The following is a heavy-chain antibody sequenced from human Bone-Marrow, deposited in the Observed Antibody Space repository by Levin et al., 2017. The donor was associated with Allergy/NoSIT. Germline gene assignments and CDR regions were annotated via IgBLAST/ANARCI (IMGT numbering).Heavy chain of an antibody. CDR1: GFTFSSYA. J-gene: IGHJ4*02. Sequence: GGSLRLSCAASGFTFSSYAMSWVRQAPGKGLEWVSAISGSGGSTYYADSVKGRFTISRDNSKNTLYLQMNSLRAEDTAVYYCAKDLRRLWFRAGPPTYFDYWGQGTLVTVSS. CDR2: ISGSGGST. D-gene: IGHD3-10*01. V-gene: IGHV3-23*01. CDR3: AKDLRRLWFRAGPPTYFDY.